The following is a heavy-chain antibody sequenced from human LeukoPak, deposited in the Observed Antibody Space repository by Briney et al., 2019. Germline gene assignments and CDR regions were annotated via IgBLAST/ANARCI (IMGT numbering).Heavy chain of an antibody. J-gene: IGHJ4*02. V-gene: IGHV3-74*01. Sequence: GGSLRLSCAASGFTFSSYWMHWVRQAPGKGLVWVSRINIDGSSTRYADSVKGRFTISRDNAKNTLYLQMNSLRAEDTAVYYCAKAAVGFKPRKIVGALKGEAENYFDYWGQGTLVTVSS. D-gene: IGHD1-26*01. CDR3: AKAAVGFKPRKIVGALKGEAENYFDY. CDR1: GFTFSSYW. CDR2: INIDGSST.